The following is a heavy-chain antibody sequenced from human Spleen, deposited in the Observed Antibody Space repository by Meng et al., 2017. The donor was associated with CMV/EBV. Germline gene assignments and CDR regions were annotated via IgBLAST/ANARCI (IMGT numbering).Heavy chain of an antibody. Sequence: FSDHYMDWVRQAPGRGLQWVGRIRRKANSYTTEYAASVKGRFTISRDDSKNSLFLQMNSLETEDTAVYYCATGGDQASRSYYYPFDSWGRGTLVTVSS. D-gene: IGHD3-22*01. CDR1: FSDHY. V-gene: IGHV3-72*01. J-gene: IGHJ4*02. CDR3: ATGGDQASRSYYYPFDS. CDR2: IRRKANSYTT.